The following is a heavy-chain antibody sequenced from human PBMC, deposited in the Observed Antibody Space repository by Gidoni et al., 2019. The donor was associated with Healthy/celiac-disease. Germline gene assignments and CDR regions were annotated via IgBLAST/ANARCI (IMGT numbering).Heavy chain of an antibody. Sequence: EVQLLESGGGLVQPGGSLRLSCAASGFTFSSYAMSWVRQAPGKGLEWVSAISGSGGSTYYADSVKGRFTISRDNSKNTLYLQMNSLRAEDTAVYYCAKNAGYCSGGSCSDPNYFDYWGQGTLVTVSS. CDR3: AKNAGYCSGGSCSDPNYFDY. CDR1: GFTFSSYA. CDR2: ISGSGGST. V-gene: IGHV3-23*01. D-gene: IGHD2-15*01. J-gene: IGHJ4*02.